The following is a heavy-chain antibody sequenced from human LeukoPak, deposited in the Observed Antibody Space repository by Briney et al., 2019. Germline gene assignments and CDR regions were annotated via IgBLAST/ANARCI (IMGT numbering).Heavy chain of an antibody. CDR3: ARNGLPRGRYDFWSGYPNY. Sequence: GGSLRLSCAASGFTFSSYAMHLVRQAPGKGLEWVAVISYDGSNKYYADSVKGRFTISRDNSKNTLYLQMNSLRAEDTAVYYCARNGLPRGRYDFWSGYPNYWGQGTLVTVSS. V-gene: IGHV3-30-3*01. CDR1: GFTFSSYA. CDR2: ISYDGSNK. D-gene: IGHD3-3*01. J-gene: IGHJ4*02.